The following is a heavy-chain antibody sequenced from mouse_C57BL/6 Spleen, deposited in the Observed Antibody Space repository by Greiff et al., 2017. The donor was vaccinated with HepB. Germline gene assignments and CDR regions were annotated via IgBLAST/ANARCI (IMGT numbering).Heavy chain of an antibody. CDR3: ARRYGYYFDY. J-gene: IGHJ2*01. V-gene: IGHV1-64*01. D-gene: IGHD2-10*02. CDR2: IHPNSGST. Sequence: KQRPGQGLEWIGMIHPNSGSTNYNEKFKSKATLTVDKSSSTAYMQLSSLTSEDSAVYYCARRYGYYFDYWGQGTTLTVSS.